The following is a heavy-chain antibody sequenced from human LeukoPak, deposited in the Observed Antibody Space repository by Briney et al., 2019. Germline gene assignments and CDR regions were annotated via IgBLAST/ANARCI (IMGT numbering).Heavy chain of an antibody. CDR2: IYYSGST. CDR1: GGSISSGGYY. J-gene: IGHJ4*02. Sequence: SQTLSLTCTVSGGSISSGGYYWSWIRQHPGKGLEWIGYIYYSGSTYYNPSLKSRVTISVDTSKNQFSLKLSSVTAADTAIYYCARDRQEAGMRVSSFEYWGQGTPVTVSS. CDR3: ARDRQEAGMRVSSFEY. D-gene: IGHD6-13*01. V-gene: IGHV4-31*03.